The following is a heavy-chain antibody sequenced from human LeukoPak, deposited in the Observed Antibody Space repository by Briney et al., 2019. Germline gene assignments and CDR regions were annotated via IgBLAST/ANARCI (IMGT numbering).Heavy chain of an antibody. Sequence: PGGSLRLSCAASGSTFSSYAMHWVRQAPGKGLEWVAVISYDGSNKYYADSVKGRFTISRDNSKNTLYLQMNSLRAEDTAVYYCATLGAFDIWGQGTMVTVSS. V-gene: IGHV3-30-3*01. CDR3: ATLGAFDI. D-gene: IGHD7-27*01. CDR1: GSTFSSYA. CDR2: ISYDGSNK. J-gene: IGHJ3*02.